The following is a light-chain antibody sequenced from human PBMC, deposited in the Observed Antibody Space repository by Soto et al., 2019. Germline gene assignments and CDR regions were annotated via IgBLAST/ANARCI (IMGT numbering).Light chain of an antibody. V-gene: IGLV2-14*01. CDR1: SSDVGGYNY. J-gene: IGLJ2*01. Sequence: QSALTQPASVSGSPGQSITISCTGTSSDVGGYNYVSWHQHHPGKVPKLIIFEVRNRPSGVSNRFSGSKSGNTASLTISGLQAEDEADYYGSSYTSSSTVIFGGGTKLPVL. CDR2: EVR. CDR3: SSYTSSSTVI.